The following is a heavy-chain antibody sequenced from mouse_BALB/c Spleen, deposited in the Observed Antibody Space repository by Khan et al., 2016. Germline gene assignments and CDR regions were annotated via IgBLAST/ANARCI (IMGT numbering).Heavy chain of an antibody. J-gene: IGHJ4*01. V-gene: IGHV14-3*02. D-gene: IGHD3-3*01. CDR2: IDPANGNT. CDR1: GFNIKDTY. Sequence: VQLKQSGAELVKPGASVKLSCTASGFNIKDTYMHWVKQRPEQGLEWIGRIDPANGNTKYDPKFQGKATITADTSSNTAYLQLSSLTSEATAVYYCARGDPYYAMDYWGQGTSVTVSS. CDR3: ARGDPYYAMDY.